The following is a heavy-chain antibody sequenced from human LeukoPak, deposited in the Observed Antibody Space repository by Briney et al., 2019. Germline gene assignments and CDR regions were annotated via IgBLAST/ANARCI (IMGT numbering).Heavy chain of an antibody. CDR3: ARSVCSGGSCHYGMDV. D-gene: IGHD2-15*01. Sequence: PGGSLRLSCAASGFTFSSYSMNWVRQAPGKGLEWVSSINGFSSYIFYADSVKGRFTISRDNAKNSLYLQMNSLRAEDTAVHYCARSVCSGGSCHYGMDVWGQGTTVTVSS. V-gene: IGHV3-21*01. CDR2: INGFSSYI. CDR1: GFTFSSYS. J-gene: IGHJ6*02.